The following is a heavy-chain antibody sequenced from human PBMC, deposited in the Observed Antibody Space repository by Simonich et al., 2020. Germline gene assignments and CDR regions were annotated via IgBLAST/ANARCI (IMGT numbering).Heavy chain of an antibody. J-gene: IGHJ3*02. CDR2: ISTYNGNT. V-gene: IGHV1-18*01. CDR3: ARSTTGTTAFDI. D-gene: IGHD1-1*01. CDR1: GYTFTSYG. Sequence: QVQLVQSGAEVKKPGASVKVSCKASGYTFTSYGISWVRQAPGQGLERMGWISTYNGNTNTAQKSQGRVTMTTDTSTSTAYMELRSLSSDDTAVYYCARSTTGTTAFDIWGQGTMVTVSS.